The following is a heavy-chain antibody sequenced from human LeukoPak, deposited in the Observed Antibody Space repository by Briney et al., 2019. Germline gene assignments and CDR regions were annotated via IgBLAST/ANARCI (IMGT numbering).Heavy chain of an antibody. V-gene: IGHV6-1*01. CDR1: GDSVSSNSAA. J-gene: IGHJ5*02. CDR2: TYYRSKWYN. Sequence: SQTLSLTCAISGDSVSSNSAAWNWIRQSPSRGLEWLGRTYYRSKWYNDYAVSVKSRITINPDTSKNQFSLQLNSVTPEDTAVYYCARSRRDGYNYITWFDPWGQGTLVTVSS. D-gene: IGHD5-24*01. CDR3: ARSRRDGYNYITWFDP.